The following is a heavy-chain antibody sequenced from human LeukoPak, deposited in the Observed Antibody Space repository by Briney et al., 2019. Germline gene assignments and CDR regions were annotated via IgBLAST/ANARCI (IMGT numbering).Heavy chain of an antibody. CDR1: GLTFDKYA. V-gene: IGHV3-43*02. D-gene: IGHD2-15*01. CDR3: AKYLPSPYCGGGHCYSGLNDY. J-gene: IGHJ4*02. CDR2: ISGDGSTT. Sequence: GGSLRLSCAASGLTFDKYAMHWVRQAPGRGLEWISLISGDGSTTYYADSVKGRFTISRDNSKNSLFLQMNSLRAEDSALYYCAKYLPSPYCGGGHCYSGLNDYWGQGTLVTVSS.